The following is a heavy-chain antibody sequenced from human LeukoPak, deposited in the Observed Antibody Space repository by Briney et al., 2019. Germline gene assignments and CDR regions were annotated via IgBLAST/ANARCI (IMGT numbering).Heavy chain of an antibody. CDR2: IGTAGDT. D-gene: IGHD2-8*01. V-gene: IGHV3-13*01. Sequence: GGSLRLSCAASGFTFSSYDMHWVRQATGKGLEWVSAIGTAGDTYYPGSVKGRFTISRENAKNSLYLQMNSLRAEDTAVYYCARGGHDRNSYCTNGVCYSDPPDYWGQGTLVTVSS. CDR3: ARGGHDRNSYCTNGVCYSDPPDY. CDR1: GFTFSSYD. J-gene: IGHJ4*02.